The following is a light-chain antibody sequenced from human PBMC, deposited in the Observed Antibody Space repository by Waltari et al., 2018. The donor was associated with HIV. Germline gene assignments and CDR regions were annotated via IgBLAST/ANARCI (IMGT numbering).Light chain of an antibody. CDR1: NSDIGASDS. CDR3: ASLSHSLTLVV. J-gene: IGLJ2*01. Sequence: QSALSQPASVSGSPGQSITLSCNGTNSDIGASDSVSWYQKFPARAPRLLIYGVKKRPSGVSTRFSGSKAANTASLTISGLQLEDEADFYCASLSHSLTLVVFGGGTHLTVL. V-gene: IGLV2-14*03. CDR2: GVK.